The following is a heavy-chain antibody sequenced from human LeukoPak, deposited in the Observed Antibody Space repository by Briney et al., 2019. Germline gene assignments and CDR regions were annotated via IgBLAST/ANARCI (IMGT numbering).Heavy chain of an antibody. Sequence: GGSLRLSCAASGFTFSSYAMSWVRQAPGKGLEWVSAISGSGGSTYYADSVKGRFIISRDNSKNTLYLQMNSLRAEDTAVYYCAKAHKMTTVTTGMDYWGQGTLVTVSS. CDR3: AKAHKMTTVTTGMDY. D-gene: IGHD4-17*01. CDR2: ISGSGGST. V-gene: IGHV3-23*01. J-gene: IGHJ4*02. CDR1: GFTFSSYA.